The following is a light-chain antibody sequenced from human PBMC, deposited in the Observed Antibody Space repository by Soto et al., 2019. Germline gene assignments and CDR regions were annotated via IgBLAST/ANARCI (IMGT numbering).Light chain of an antibody. CDR2: GAS. Sequence: IVLTQSPAIMSLTPGESASLSCRASQSISSNLAWYQQKPGQAPRLVIYGASTRATGIPARFSGSGSGTDFTLTISRLEPEDFAVYYCQQYNNWPLTFGGGTKVDIK. V-gene: IGKV3-15*01. CDR1: QSISSN. J-gene: IGKJ4*01. CDR3: QQYNNWPLT.